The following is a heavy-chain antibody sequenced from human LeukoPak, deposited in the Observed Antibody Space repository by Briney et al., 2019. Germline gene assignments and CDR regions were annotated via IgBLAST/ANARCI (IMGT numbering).Heavy chain of an antibody. Sequence: GSSVKVSCKASGGTFSSYTISWVRQAPGQGLEWMGRIIPILGIANYAQKFQGRVTITADKSTSTAYMELSSLRSEDTAVYYCATTFRSKSAFDIWAKGQWSPSLQ. CDR2: IIPILGIA. CDR1: GGTFSSYT. CDR3: ATTFRSKSAFDI. V-gene: IGHV1-69*02. D-gene: IGHD2/OR15-2a*01. J-gene: IGHJ3*02.